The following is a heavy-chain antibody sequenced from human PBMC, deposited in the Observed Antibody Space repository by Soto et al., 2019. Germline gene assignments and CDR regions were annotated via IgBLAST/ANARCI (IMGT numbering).Heavy chain of an antibody. CDR2: IYHSGST. CDR1: GGSISGSNW. CDR3: ARWGGGSGSYWFDY. D-gene: IGHD3-10*01. J-gene: IGHJ4*02. V-gene: IGHV4-4*02. Sequence: QVQLQESGPGLVKPSGTLSLTCAVSGGSISGSNWWSWVRQPPGKGLEWIAEIYHSGSTNYNPSLXXXVXXSVDRSKNQFSLKLNSVTAADTAVYYCARWGGGSGSYWFDYWGQGTLVTVSS.